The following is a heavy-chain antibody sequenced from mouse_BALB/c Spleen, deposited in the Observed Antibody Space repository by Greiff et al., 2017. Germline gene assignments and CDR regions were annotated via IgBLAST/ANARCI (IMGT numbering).Heavy chain of an antibody. J-gene: IGHJ3*01. Sequence: QVQLQQSAAELARPGASVKMSCKASGYTFTSYTMPWVNQRPGQGLEWIGYINPSSGYTEYNQKFKDKTTLTADKSSSTAYMQLSSLTSEDSAVYYCAREVRLAWFAYWGQGTLVTVSA. CDR2: INPSSGYT. V-gene: IGHV1-4*02. CDR3: AREVRLAWFAY. D-gene: IGHD2-14*01. CDR1: GYTFTSYT.